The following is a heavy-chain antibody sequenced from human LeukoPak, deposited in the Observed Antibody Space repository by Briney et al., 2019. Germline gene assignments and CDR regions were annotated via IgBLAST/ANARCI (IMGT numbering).Heavy chain of an antibody. J-gene: IGHJ5*02. V-gene: IGHV4-59*01. CDR2: IYYSGST. CDR1: SGSISSYY. Sequence: SETLSLTCTVSSGSISSYYWSWIRQPPGKGLEWIGYIYYSGSTNYNPSLKSRVTISVDTSKNQFSLKLSSVTAADTAVYYCARASILTGYFDPWGQGTLVTVSS. D-gene: IGHD3-9*01. CDR3: ARASILTGYFDP.